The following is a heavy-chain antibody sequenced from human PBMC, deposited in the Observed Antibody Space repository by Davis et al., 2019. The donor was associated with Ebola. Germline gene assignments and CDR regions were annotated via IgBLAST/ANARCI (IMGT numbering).Heavy chain of an antibody. D-gene: IGHD3-10*01. CDR1: GFTFSSYW. V-gene: IGHV3-7*01. J-gene: IGHJ6*04. CDR2: IKQDGSAK. Sequence: GGSLRLSCAASGFTFSSYWMSWVRQAPGKGLEWVANIKQDGSAKYYVDSVKGRFTISRDNAKNSLYLQMNSLRAEDTAVYYCARDASGTNYYYYGMDVWGKGTTVTVSS. CDR3: ARDASGTNYYYYGMDV.